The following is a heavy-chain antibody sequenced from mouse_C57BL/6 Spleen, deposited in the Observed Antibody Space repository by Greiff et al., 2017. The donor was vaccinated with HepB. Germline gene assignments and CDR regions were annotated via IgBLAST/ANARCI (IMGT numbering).Heavy chain of an antibody. Sequence: QVHVKQSGAELVKPGASVKISCKASGYAFSSYWMNWVKQRPGKGLEWIGQIYPGDGDTNYNGKFKGKATLTADKSSSTAYMQLSSLTSEDSAVYFCAIYYDYDVWFAYWGQGTLVTVSA. V-gene: IGHV1-80*01. CDR3: AIYYDYDVWFAY. D-gene: IGHD2-4*01. CDR2: IYPGDGDT. J-gene: IGHJ3*01. CDR1: GYAFSSYW.